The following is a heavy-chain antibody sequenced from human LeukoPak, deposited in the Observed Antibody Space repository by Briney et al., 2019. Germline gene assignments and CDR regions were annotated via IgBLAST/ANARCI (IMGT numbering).Heavy chain of an antibody. CDR3: AKDLRPVRGFF. V-gene: IGHV3-23*01. J-gene: IGHJ4*02. Sequence: GGSLRLSCAASGFTFSSYAMSWVRQAPGKGLEWVSAISGSGGSAYYADSVKGRFTISRDNSKNTLYLQMNSLRAEDTAVYYCAKDLRPVRGFFWGQGTLVTVSS. D-gene: IGHD3-10*01. CDR2: ISGSGGSA. CDR1: GFTFSSYA.